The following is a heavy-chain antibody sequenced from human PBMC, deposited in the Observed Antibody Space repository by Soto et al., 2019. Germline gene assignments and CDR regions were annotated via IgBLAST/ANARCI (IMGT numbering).Heavy chain of an antibody. Sequence: GGSLRLSCAASGFTFSSYAMSWVRQAPGKGLEWVSAISGSGSSTYYADSVKGRFTISRDNSKNTLYLQMNSLRAEDTAVYYCAKVGGNAPEIDYWGQGTLVTVSS. CDR2: ISGSGSST. CDR3: AKVGGNAPEIDY. J-gene: IGHJ4*02. V-gene: IGHV3-23*01. CDR1: GFTFSSYA. D-gene: IGHD2-15*01.